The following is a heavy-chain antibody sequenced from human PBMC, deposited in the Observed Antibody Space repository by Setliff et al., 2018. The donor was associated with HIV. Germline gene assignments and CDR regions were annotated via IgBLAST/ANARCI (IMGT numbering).Heavy chain of an antibody. V-gene: IGHV4-61*02. D-gene: IGHD3-22*01. CDR1: GGSIGSGSYY. Sequence: SETLSLTCTVSGGSIGSGSYYWSWIRQPAGKGLEWIGRIYTSGSTNYNPSLKSRVTISVDTSKNQFSLKLSSVTAADTAVYYCACSKYYYDSSGYYLEQAMAQYFQHWGQGTLVTVS. CDR2: IYTSGST. J-gene: IGHJ1*01. CDR3: ACSKYYYDSSGYYLEQAMAQYFQH.